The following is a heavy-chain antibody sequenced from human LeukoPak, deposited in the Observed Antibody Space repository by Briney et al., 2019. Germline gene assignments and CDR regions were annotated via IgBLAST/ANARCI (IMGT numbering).Heavy chain of an antibody. CDR1: GYSISSAYY. J-gene: IGHJ5*02. D-gene: IGHD5-24*01. CDR2: IYHSGST. Sequence: SETLSLTCAVSGYSISSAYYWGWIRQPPGKGLEWVGNIYHSGSTNYNPSLKSRVTTLVDTSKNQFSLKVRSVTAADTAVYYCARQMNWIDPWGQGTLVTVSS. V-gene: IGHV4-38-2*01. CDR3: ARQMNWIDP.